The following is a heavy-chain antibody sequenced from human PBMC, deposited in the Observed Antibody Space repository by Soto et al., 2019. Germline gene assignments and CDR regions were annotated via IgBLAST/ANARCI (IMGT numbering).Heavy chain of an antibody. CDR2: ISYDGSNK. J-gene: IGHJ4*02. CDR3: AKENSHYYDSSGYYPHYFDY. Sequence: GGSLRLSCAASGFTFSSYGMHWVRQAPGKGLEWVAVISYDGSNKYYADSVKGRFTISRDNSKNTLYLQMNSLRAEDTAVYYCAKENSHYYDSSGYYPHYFDYWGQGTLVTVSS. D-gene: IGHD3-22*01. CDR1: GFTFSSYG. V-gene: IGHV3-30*18.